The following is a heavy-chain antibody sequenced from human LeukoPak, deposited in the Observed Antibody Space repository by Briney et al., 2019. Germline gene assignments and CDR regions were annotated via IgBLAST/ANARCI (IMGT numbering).Heavy chain of an antibody. Sequence: ASVKVSCKASGYTFTSYDINWVRQATGQGLEWMGWMNPNSGNTGYAQKFQGRVTMTRNTSISTAYMELSSLRSEDTAVYYCARGKRSRVRGVISSGYYYYMDVWGKGTTVTISS. V-gene: IGHV1-8*01. CDR3: ARGKRSRVRGVISSGYYYYMDV. J-gene: IGHJ6*03. D-gene: IGHD3-10*01. CDR1: GYTFTSYD. CDR2: MNPNSGNT.